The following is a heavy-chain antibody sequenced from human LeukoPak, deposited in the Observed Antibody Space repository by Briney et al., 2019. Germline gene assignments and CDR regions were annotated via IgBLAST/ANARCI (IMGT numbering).Heavy chain of an antibody. D-gene: IGHD3-22*01. J-gene: IGHJ4*02. CDR2: TYYRSKWYN. CDR3: AREDYYYDSSGYPYYFDY. V-gene: IGHV6-1*01. Sequence: SQTLSLTCAISGDSVSSNSAAWNWIRQSPSRGLEWLGRTYYRSKWYNGYAVSVKSRITINPDTSKNQFSLQLNSATPEDTAVYYCAREDYYYDSSGYPYYFDYWGQGTLVTVSS. CDR1: GDSVSSNSAA.